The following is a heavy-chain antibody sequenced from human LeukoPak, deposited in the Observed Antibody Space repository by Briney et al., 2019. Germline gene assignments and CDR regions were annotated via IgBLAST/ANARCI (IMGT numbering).Heavy chain of an antibody. CDR2: IYYSGST. CDR3: ARHYGTLWYYYYMDV. D-gene: IGHD3-10*01. J-gene: IGHJ6*03. Sequence: PSETLYLTCTVSGGSISSYYWSWIRQPPGKGLEWIGYIYYSGSTNYNPSLKSRVTISVDTSKNQFSLKLSSVTAADTAVYYCARHYGTLWYYYYMDVWGKGTTVTVSS. CDR1: GGSISSYY. V-gene: IGHV4-59*01.